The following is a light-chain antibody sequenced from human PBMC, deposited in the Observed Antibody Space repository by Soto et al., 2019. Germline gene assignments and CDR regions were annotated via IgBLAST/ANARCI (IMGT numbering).Light chain of an antibody. J-gene: IGKJ4*01. CDR1: QSISSW. Sequence: DIQMTQSPSTLSASVGDRVTITCRASQSISSWLAWYQQKPGKAPNLLIYKTSSLESGVPSRFSGSVSGTEFTLTVNSLQPDDFATYYCQQYDIHPLTLGGGTTVDIK. CDR3: QQYDIHPLT. V-gene: IGKV1-5*03. CDR2: KTS.